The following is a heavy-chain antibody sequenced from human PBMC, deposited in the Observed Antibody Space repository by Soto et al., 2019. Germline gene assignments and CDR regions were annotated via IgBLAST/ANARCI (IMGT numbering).Heavy chain of an antibody. D-gene: IGHD2-2*01. CDR2: ISYDGSNK. J-gene: IGHJ6*02. CDR3: ARADEGYCISTSCYFGYYYYYGMDV. V-gene: IGHV3-30-3*01. Sequence: QVQLVESGGGVVQPGRSLRLSCAASGFTFSSYAMHWVRQAPGKGLEWVAVISYDGSNKYYADSVKGRFTISRDNSKNTLYLQMNSLRAEDTAVYYCARADEGYCISTSCYFGYYYYYGMDVWGQGTTVTVSS. CDR1: GFTFSSYA.